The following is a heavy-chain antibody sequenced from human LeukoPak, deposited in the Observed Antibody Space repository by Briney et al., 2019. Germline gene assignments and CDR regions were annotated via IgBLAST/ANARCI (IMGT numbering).Heavy chain of an antibody. CDR3: ARWRADYADAFDI. J-gene: IGHJ3*02. V-gene: IGHV3-30*04. CDR1: GFTFSSYA. D-gene: IGHD4-17*01. Sequence: QTGGSLRLSCAASGFTFSSYAMHWVRQAPGKGLEWVAVISYDGSNKYYADSVKGRSTISRDNSKNTLYLQMNSLRAEDTAVYYCARWRADYADAFDIWGQGTMVTVSS. CDR2: ISYDGSNK.